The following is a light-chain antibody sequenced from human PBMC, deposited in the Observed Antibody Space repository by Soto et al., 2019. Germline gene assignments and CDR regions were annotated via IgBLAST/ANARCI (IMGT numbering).Light chain of an antibody. CDR3: QQRMNWPLT. CDR1: QSVTSY. J-gene: IGKJ5*01. Sequence: IVLTQSPSTLSLSPGERATLSCWASQSVTSYLARYQQIPGQAPRLLVYDACDRATGIPARFSGSESGTDFTLTISSLEPEDFAVYYCQQRMNWPLTFGQGTRLEIK. CDR2: DAC. V-gene: IGKV3-11*01.